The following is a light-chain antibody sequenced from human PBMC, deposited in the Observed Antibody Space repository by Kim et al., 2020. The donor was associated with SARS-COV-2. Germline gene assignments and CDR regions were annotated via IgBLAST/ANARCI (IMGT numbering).Light chain of an antibody. J-gene: IGKJ1*01. V-gene: IGKV3-20*01. CDR2: DAS. CDR1: QRVTGTY. Sequence: PGERATPSCRASQRVTGTYLAWYQQKPGQAPRLVISDASNRAAGIPDRFSGNGSGTDFTLTISRLEPGDSAVYHCQQYGDSPKTFGQGTKVDIK. CDR3: QQYGDSPKT.